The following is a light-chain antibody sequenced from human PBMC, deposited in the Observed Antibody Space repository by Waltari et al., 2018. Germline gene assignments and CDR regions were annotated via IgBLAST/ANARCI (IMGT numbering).Light chain of an antibody. CDR3: QQYNNWPYT. CDR1: QSVSSN. CDR2: GAS. J-gene: IGKJ2*01. Sequence: EIVMTQSPATLSVSPGERATLSCRASQSVSSNLAYYQQKPGQAPRRLIDGASTRATGIPARVSGSGSGTEFTLTISSLQSEDFAVYYCQQYNNWPYTFGQGTKLEIK. V-gene: IGKV3-15*01.